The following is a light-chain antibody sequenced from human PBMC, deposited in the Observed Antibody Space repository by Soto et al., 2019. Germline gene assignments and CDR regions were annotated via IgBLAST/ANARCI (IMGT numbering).Light chain of an antibody. J-gene: IGKJ1*01. CDR3: HHYGDYWT. V-gene: IGKV3-15*01. Sequence: EIVMTQSPATLSVSPGERATLSFRASQSISITLAWYQQKPGQAPRLLIHGASTRATGIPARFSGSGSGTEFTLTISSLQSEDSAVYYCHHYGDYWTFGQGTKVDIK. CDR2: GAS. CDR1: QSISIT.